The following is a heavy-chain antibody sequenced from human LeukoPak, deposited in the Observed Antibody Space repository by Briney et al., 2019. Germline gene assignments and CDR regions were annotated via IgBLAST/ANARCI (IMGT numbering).Heavy chain of an antibody. J-gene: IGHJ4*02. CDR2: ISYDGSNK. D-gene: IGHD5-12*01. CDR3: ARDQSPVATIPFDY. V-gene: IGHV3-30*03. CDR1: GFTFSSYS. Sequence: GGSLRLSCAASGFTFSSYSMNWVRQAPGKGLEWVAVISYDGSNKYYADSVKGRFTISRDNSKNTLYLQMNSLRAEDTAVYYCARDQSPVATIPFDYWGQGTLVTVSS.